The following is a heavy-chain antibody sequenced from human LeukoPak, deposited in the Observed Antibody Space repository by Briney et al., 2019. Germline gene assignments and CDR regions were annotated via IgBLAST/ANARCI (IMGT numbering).Heavy chain of an antibody. CDR1: GFTFSNYA. D-gene: IGHD3-16*01. CDR3: AKKPFQGWGFYFDY. Sequence: GGSLRLSCAASGFTFSNYAMSWVRQAPGKGLEWVSAISADGASAYYADSVQGRFTISRDNSKSTLFLEMNSLRAEDTAVYYCAKKPFQGWGFYFDYWGQGTLVTVSS. CDR2: ISADGASA. J-gene: IGHJ4*02. V-gene: IGHV3-23*01.